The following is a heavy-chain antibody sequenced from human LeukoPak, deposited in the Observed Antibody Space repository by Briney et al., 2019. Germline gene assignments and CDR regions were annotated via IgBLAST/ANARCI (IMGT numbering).Heavy chain of an antibody. Sequence: PGGSLRLSCAASGFTFSSYWMHWVRQAPGKGLVWVSRINSDGSSTSYADPVKGRFAISRDNAKNTLYLQMNSLRAEDTAVYYCARDRPWEPWVVYYGMDVWGQGITVTVSS. V-gene: IGHV3-74*01. D-gene: IGHD6-19*01. CDR2: INSDGSST. CDR3: ARDRPWEPWVVYYGMDV. J-gene: IGHJ6*02. CDR1: GFTFSSYW.